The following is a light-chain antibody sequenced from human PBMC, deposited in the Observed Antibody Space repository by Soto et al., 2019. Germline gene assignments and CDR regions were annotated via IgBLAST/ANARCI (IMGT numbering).Light chain of an antibody. J-gene: IGLJ1*01. CDR3: AACDYSLNCYV. V-gene: IGLV1-44*01. Sequence: QSVLTQPPSAYGTHVQRVTISCYGSSSNIGSNTVNWYQQLPGTAPKLLIYSNNQRHSGVPDRFSGPKSGTSASLAISGLQSEDEADYYCAACDYSLNCYVFGTGTKFTVL. CDR2: SNN. CDR1: SSNIGSNT.